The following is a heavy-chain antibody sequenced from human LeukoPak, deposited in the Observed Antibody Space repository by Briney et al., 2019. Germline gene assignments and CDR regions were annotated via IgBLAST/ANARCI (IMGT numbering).Heavy chain of an antibody. J-gene: IGHJ4*02. Sequence: ASVKVSCKASGYTFTNYGISWVRQAPGQGLGWMGWISAYNGNTYYAQKFQVRVTMTTDTSTNTAYMELRSLRFDDTAVYYCARDKSVAGAFDYWGQGTLVTVSS. CDR3: ARDKSVAGAFDY. V-gene: IGHV1-18*01. D-gene: IGHD6-19*01. CDR2: ISAYNGNT. CDR1: GYTFTNYG.